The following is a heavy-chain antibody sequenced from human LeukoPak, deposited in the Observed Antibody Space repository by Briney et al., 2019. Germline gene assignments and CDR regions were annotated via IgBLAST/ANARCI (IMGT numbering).Heavy chain of an antibody. CDR1: GFTFSSYA. D-gene: IGHD6-13*01. V-gene: IGHV3-30*04. CDR3: VRGAYSSSWLNFDY. J-gene: IGHJ4*02. Sequence: PGRTLRLSCAASGFTFSSYAMQSGRQAPGKGLEWVALIPYDGSNKYYADSVNGRFTVSRDNSKNPLYLQMNSLRAEDTAVYYCVRGAYSSSWLNFDYWGQGTLVTVSS. CDR2: IPYDGSNK.